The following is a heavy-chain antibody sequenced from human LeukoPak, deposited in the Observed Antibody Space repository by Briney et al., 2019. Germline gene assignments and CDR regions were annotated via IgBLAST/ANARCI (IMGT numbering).Heavy chain of an antibody. J-gene: IGHJ4*02. CDR1: GYTFTSYY. CDR3: ARGGDGYNTIGY. Sequence: ASVKVSCKASGYTFTSYYIHWVRQAPGQGLEWMGMINPGGGSTSYAQKFQGRVTMTRDTSTSTVYMELRSLRSEDTAVYYCARGGDGYNTIGYWGKGTLVTVS. V-gene: IGHV1-46*01. CDR2: INPGGGST. D-gene: IGHD5-24*01.